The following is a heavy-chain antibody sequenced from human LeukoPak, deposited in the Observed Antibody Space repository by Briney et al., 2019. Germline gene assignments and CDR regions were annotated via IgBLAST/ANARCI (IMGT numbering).Heavy chain of an antibody. V-gene: IGHV3-23*01. Sequence: GGSLRLSCAASGFTFGSYAMTWVRQAPGKGLEWVSVISSSGGSTYYADSVQGRFTISRDNSKNTLYLQMSSLRAEDTAVYYCACGYDYADYWGQGTLVTVSS. CDR2: ISSSGGST. D-gene: IGHD5-12*01. CDR3: ACGYDYADY. CDR1: GFTFGSYA. J-gene: IGHJ4*02.